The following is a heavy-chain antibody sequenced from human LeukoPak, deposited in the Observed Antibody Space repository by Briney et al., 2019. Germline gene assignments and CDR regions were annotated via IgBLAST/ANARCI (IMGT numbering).Heavy chain of an antibody. J-gene: IGHJ3*02. CDR2: IYYSGST. CDR3: ARTGYYDSSGYYAFDI. CDR1: GVSISSSSYY. Sequence: PSETLSLTCTVSGVSISSSSYYWGWLRQPPGKGLEWIGSIYYSGSTYYNPSLKSRVTISVDTSKNQFSLKLSSVTAADTAVYYCARTGYYDSSGYYAFDIWGQGTMVTVS. V-gene: IGHV4-39*07. D-gene: IGHD3-22*01.